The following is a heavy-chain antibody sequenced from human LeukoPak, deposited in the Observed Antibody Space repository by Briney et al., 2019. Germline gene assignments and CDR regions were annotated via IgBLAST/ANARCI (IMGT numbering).Heavy chain of an antibody. CDR2: ISSSGGST. V-gene: IGHV3-23*01. CDR3: AKSLAAARDY. Sequence: GGSLRLSCAASGFTFVSCAMSWVRQAPGKRLEWVSSISSSGGSTYYADSVKGRFTISRDNSKNTLYLQVNSLRAEDTAVYYCAKSLAAARDYWGQGTLVTVSS. CDR1: GFTFVSCA. J-gene: IGHJ4*02. D-gene: IGHD6-13*01.